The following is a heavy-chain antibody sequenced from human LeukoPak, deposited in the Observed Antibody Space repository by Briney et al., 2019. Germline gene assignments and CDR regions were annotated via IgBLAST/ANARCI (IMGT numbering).Heavy chain of an antibody. D-gene: IGHD6-13*01. CDR3: AKGGGTGYSSSWYSN. Sequence: GGSLRLSCAASGFTFSDYYMSWIRQAPGKGLEWVSYISSSGSTIYYADSVKGRFTISRDNSKKTVYLQMNSLRAEDAAVYYCAKGGGTGYSSSWYSNWGQGTLVTVSS. CDR2: ISSSGSTI. V-gene: IGHV3-11*04. CDR1: GFTFSDYY. J-gene: IGHJ4*02.